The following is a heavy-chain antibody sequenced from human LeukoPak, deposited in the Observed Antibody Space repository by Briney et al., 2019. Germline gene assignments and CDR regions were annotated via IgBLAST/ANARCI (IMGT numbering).Heavy chain of an antibody. Sequence: GGSLRLSCAASGFTFSSYSMNWVRQAPGKGLEWVSYISSSSSTIYYADSVKGRFTISRDNSKNTLYLQMNSLRAEDTAVYYCARDRTVAGIGGYYYYGMDVWGRGTTVTVSS. J-gene: IGHJ6*02. D-gene: IGHD6-19*01. CDR3: ARDRTVAGIGGYYYYGMDV. CDR1: GFTFSSYS. CDR2: ISSSSSTI. V-gene: IGHV3-48*01.